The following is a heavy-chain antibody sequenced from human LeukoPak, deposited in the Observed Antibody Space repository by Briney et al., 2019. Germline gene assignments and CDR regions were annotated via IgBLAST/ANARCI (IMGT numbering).Heavy chain of an antibody. CDR3: AKDVAPDSGWDLDY. CDR2: IYNSGSRT. D-gene: IGHD6-19*01. Sequence: GGSLRLSCAASGFTFSTYSMTGVRQAPGEGLGWVSSIYNSGSRTFYGDSVKGRFTVSRDNSKNTLYLQMNSLRAEDTAVYYCAKDVAPDSGWDLDYWGQGTLVTVSS. V-gene: IGHV3-23*05. J-gene: IGHJ4*02. CDR1: GFTFSTYS.